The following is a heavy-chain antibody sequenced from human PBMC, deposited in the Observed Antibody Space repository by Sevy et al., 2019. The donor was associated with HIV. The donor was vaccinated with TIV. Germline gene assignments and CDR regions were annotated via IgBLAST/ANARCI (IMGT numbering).Heavy chain of an antibody. CDR1: GFTFSKYS. J-gene: IGHJ4*02. Sequence: GGSLRLSCAASGFTFSKYSMSWVRQPPGKGLEWVSTLSFGCGEINYADSVKGRFTISRDNSKSSVYLQMNNLRPEDTAMYYCAREGCTKPHDYWGQGTLVTVPQ. CDR3: AREGCTKPHDY. V-gene: IGHV3-23*01. D-gene: IGHD2-8*01. CDR2: LSFGCGEI.